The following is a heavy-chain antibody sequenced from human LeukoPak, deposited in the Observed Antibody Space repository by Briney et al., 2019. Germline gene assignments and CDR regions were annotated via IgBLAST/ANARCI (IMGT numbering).Heavy chain of an antibody. D-gene: IGHD3-10*01. J-gene: IGHJ4*02. CDR3: ARDVVPGYYYGSGSYLLDY. CDR1: GYTFSSYG. V-gene: IGHV1-18*01. Sequence: ASVKVSCKVSGYTFSSYGISWVRQAPGQGLEWMGWISAYNGNTNYAQKLQCRVTLTTDTSTSTAYMELRSLRSDDTAVYYCARDVVPGYYYGSGSYLLDYWGQGTLVTVSS. CDR2: ISAYNGNT.